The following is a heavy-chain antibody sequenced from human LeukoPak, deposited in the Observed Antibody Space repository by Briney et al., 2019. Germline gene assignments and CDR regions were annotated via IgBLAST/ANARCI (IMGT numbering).Heavy chain of an antibody. CDR1: GGSISSNNY. CDR2: LHIRINT. D-gene: IGHD5-24*01. CDR3: VRYEEEDGHKAKTTDY. J-gene: IGHJ4*02. Sequence: PSATLSLTCTVSGGSISSNNYWGWIRQPPVMGLEWIGSLHIRINTYYSSSLKSRLTLSMDTSRNQFFLRLSSVTAADTAVYYCVRYEEEDGHKAKTTDYWGRGLQVTVSP. V-gene: IGHV4-39*01.